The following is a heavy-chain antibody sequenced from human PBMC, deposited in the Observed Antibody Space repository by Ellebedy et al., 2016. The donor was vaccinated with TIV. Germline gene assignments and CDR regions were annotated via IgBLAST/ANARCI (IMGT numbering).Heavy chain of an antibody. CDR2: IYSSGST. Sequence: SETLSLXXAVHGGSFSDFYWTWIRQPPGKGLEWIGYIYSSGSTNYNPSLKSRVTISVDTSKNQFSLNLNSVTAADTAVYYCARRGQMEILRHAFEIWGQGTMVIVS. D-gene: IGHD5-24*01. V-gene: IGHV4-59*01. CDR1: GGSFSDFY. CDR3: ARRGQMEILRHAFEI. J-gene: IGHJ3*02.